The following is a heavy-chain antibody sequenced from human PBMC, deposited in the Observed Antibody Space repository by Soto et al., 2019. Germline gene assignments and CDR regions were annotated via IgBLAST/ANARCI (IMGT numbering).Heavy chain of an antibody. Sequence: GGSLRLSCAASGFTFSSYAMSWVRQAPGKGLEWVSAISGSGGSTYYADSVKGRFTISRDNSKNTLYLQMNSLRAEDTAVYYCAKGLLYYYDTPPDYWGQGTLVTVSS. D-gene: IGHD3-22*01. CDR2: ISGSGGST. V-gene: IGHV3-23*01. J-gene: IGHJ4*02. CDR1: GFTFSSYA. CDR3: AKGLLYYYDTPPDY.